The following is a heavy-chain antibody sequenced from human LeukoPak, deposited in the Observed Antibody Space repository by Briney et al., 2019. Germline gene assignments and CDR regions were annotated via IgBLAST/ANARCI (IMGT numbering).Heavy chain of an antibody. CDR2: IKEDGSEK. Sequence: PGGSLRLSCAASGFTFSRYWMSWVRQAPGKGLEWVANIKEDGSEKYYVDSVKGRFTISRDNAKNSLYLEMNSLRGEDTAVYYCGRGMVTFDYWGQGTLVTVS. J-gene: IGHJ4*02. CDR1: GFTFSRYW. CDR3: GRGMVTFDY. V-gene: IGHV3-7*05. D-gene: IGHD4-23*01.